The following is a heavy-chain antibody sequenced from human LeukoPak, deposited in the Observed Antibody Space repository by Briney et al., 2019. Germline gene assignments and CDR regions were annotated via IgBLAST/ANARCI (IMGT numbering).Heavy chain of an antibody. CDR1: GYTFTGYY. Sequence: ASVKVSCKASGYTFTGYYMHWVRQAPGQGLEWRGWINPNSGGTNYAQKFQGRVTMTRDTSISTAYMELSRLRSDDTAEYYCARYGTRGDCFDSCGQGNVVTVSS. J-gene: IGHJ5*01. CDR3: ARYGTRGDCFDS. CDR2: INPNSGGT. D-gene: IGHD3-10*01. V-gene: IGHV1-2*02.